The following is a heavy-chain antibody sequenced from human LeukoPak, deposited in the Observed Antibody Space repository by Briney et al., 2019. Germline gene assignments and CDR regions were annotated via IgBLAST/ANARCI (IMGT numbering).Heavy chain of an antibody. J-gene: IGHJ4*02. D-gene: IGHD1-7*01. CDR1: GFTFSSYS. CDR2: ISSSSSYI. CDR3: ARARGNSYFDS. V-gene: IGHV3-21*04. Sequence: MPGGSLRLSCAASGFTFSSYSMNWVRQAPGKGLEWVSSISSSSSYIYYADSVKGRFTISGDNAKNSLYLQMNSLRAEDTALYYCARARGNSYFDSWGQGTLVTVSS.